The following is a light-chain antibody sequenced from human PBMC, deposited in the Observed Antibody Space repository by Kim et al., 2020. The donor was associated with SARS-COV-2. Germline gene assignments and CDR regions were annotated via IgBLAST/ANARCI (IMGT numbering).Light chain of an antibody. CDR2: QDS. CDR1: RLDDKQ. CDR3: QAWDTNSVV. Sequence: SYELTQPPSVSVSPGQTASITCSGERLDDKQISXCQQRPGQSPILVIYQDSKRPSGIPERFSGSNSGNTATLTISGTQAMDEADYYCQAWDTNSVVFGGG. J-gene: IGLJ2*01. V-gene: IGLV3-1*01.